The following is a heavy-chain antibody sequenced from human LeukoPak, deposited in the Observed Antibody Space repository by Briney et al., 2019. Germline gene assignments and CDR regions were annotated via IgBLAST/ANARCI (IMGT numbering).Heavy chain of an antibody. Sequence: PSETLSLTCTVSGGSIGRYYWSWIRQPAGKGLEWIGRIYSPGTNYNYNPSVKSRVTISIDTSKNQFSLKLTSVTAADTAVYYCARGIGTSYDSSRDAFDIWGQGTMVTVSS. CDR1: GGSIGRYY. J-gene: IGHJ3*02. D-gene: IGHD3-22*01. CDR2: IYSPGTNY. V-gene: IGHV4-4*07. CDR3: ARGIGTSYDSSRDAFDI.